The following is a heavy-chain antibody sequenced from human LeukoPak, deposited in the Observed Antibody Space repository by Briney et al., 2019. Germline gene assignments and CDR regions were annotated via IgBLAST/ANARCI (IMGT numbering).Heavy chain of an antibody. CDR2: IDRSGST. J-gene: IGHJ4*02. V-gene: IGHV4-38-2*02. CDR3: AREVFRASPFDY. D-gene: IGHD1-14*01. Sequence: SETLSLTCAVFGYSISSGYYWGWIRQPPGKGLEWIGSIDRSGSTYYNPSLKSRVTILVDTSKNQFSLKLDSVTAADTAVYYCAREVFRASPFDYWGQGTLVTVSS. CDR1: GYSISSGYY.